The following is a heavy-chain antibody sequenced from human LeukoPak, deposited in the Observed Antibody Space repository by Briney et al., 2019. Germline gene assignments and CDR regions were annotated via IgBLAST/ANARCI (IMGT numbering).Heavy chain of an antibody. V-gene: IGHV3-23*01. CDR2: ISGSGVST. D-gene: IGHD3-22*01. J-gene: IGHJ6*04. Sequence: GASLRLSCAPSGFTFSSYAMSWVRQAPGKGLKWVSTISGSGVSTYYADSVKGRPPISRDNFKSTLYLQMNSLRAQDTAVYYCAKGGDGRYYDSSGSFFYYYGMDVWGKGTTVTVSS. CDR3: AKGGDGRYYDSSGSFFYYYGMDV. CDR1: GFTFSSYA.